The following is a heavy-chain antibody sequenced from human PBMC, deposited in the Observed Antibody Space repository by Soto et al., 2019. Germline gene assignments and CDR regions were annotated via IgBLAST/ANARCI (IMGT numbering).Heavy chain of an antibody. Sequence: EVQLVESGGGLVQPGGSLRLSCAASGFTFSDAWMNWVRHAPGKGLEWVGRAKSKNDGGTIDYAAPVKGRFSISRDDSKNTLDLQMNSLRIEDTAFYYCARAPDVGSKWTFDLWGRGTLVTVSS. CDR1: GFTFSDAW. D-gene: IGHD3-10*01. CDR3: ARAPDVGSKWTFDL. CDR2: AKSKNDGGTI. J-gene: IGHJ2*01. V-gene: IGHV3-15*07.